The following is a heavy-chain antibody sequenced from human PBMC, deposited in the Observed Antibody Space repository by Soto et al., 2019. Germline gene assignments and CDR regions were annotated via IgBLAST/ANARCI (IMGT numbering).Heavy chain of an antibody. D-gene: IGHD6-19*01. CDR3: ARLIKWISGWDWFDP. CDR2: IYFSGST. CDR1: GASISISDSN. Sequence: QRQLQKPAPGLLKPPETLSLTSPAPGASISISDSNWGWIRQPPGKGWGWIGVIYFSGSTNYNPSLKSRVTIXXDXSXXQFSLKLTSVTAADTAVYYCARLIKWISGWDWFDPWGQGTLVTVSS. J-gene: IGHJ5*02. V-gene: IGHV4-39*01.